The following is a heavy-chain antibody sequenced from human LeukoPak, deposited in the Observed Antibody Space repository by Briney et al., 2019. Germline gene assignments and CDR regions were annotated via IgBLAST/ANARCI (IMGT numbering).Heavy chain of an antibody. CDR3: AKVPYGSGTRGGFDY. CDR1: GLTFSSYG. V-gene: IGHV3-23*01. J-gene: IGHJ4*02. CDR2: TSGSGDYT. Sequence: PGGTLRLSCAASGLTFSSYGMSWIRQAPGKGLEWVSTTSGSGDYTYYADSVKGRFTISRDNSKNTLYLQMNSLRAEDTAVYYCAKVPYGSGTRGGFDYWGQGTLVTVSS. D-gene: IGHD3-10*01.